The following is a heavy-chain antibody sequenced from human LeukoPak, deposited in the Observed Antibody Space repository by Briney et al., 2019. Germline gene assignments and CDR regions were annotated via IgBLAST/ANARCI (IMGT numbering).Heavy chain of an antibody. CDR1: GFTFNNAW. Sequence: GGSLRLSCVASGFTFNNAWMSWVRQAPGKGLEWVGRIMSKSDGGSTHYAAPVKGRFTISRDDSKNTVYLQMNSLKIEDTAIYYCTTDWVGQWLGIGDYWGQGTLVPVSS. D-gene: IGHD6-19*01. J-gene: IGHJ4*02. V-gene: IGHV3-15*01. CDR2: IMSKSDGGST. CDR3: TTDWVGQWLGIGDY.